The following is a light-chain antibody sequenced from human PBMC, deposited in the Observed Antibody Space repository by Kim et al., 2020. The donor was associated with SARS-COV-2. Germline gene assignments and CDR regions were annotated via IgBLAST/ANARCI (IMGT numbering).Light chain of an antibody. CDR2: DAS. J-gene: IGKJ1*01. Sequence: SVGGKVTITCRASQSISGGVAWYQQKPGKAPKLLIYDASSLESGVPSRFSGSGSGTHFTLTIASLQPEDVATYYCRKYNGAPWAFGQGTKVDIK. CDR1: QSISGG. V-gene: IGKV1-5*01. CDR3: RKYNGAPWA.